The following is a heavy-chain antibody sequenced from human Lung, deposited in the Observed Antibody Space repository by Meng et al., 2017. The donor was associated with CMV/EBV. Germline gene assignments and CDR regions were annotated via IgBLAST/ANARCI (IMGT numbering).Heavy chain of an antibody. J-gene: IGHJ4*02. D-gene: IGHD6-6*01. Sequence: SCAASGFTFSSFTMNWVRQAPGKGLEWIAFISSGSSYIYYPDSVRGRFTISRDNAQNSLYLQMSSLRAEDTAVYYCARLGQYSSYSGYFDDWGQGALVTVSS. V-gene: IGHV3-21*01. CDR2: ISSGSSYI. CDR1: GFTFSSFT. CDR3: ARLGQYSSYSGYFDD.